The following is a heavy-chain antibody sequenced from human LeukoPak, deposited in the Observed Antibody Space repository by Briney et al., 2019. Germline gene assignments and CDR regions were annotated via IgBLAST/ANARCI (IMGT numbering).Heavy chain of an antibody. Sequence: SETLSLTCAVYGGSFSGYYWSWIRQPPGKGLEWIGEINHSGSTNYNPSLKSRVTISVDTSKNQFSLKLSSVTAADTAVYYCARHNFYDSSGYYSAFDIWGQGTMVTVSS. J-gene: IGHJ3*02. CDR3: ARHNFYDSSGYYSAFDI. D-gene: IGHD3-22*01. V-gene: IGHV4-34*01. CDR2: INHSGST. CDR1: GGSFSGYY.